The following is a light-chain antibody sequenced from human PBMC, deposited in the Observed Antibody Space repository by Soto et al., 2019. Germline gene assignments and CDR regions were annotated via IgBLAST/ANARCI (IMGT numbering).Light chain of an antibody. Sequence: EIELTQSPDTLSLSPGEKATLSCRASQSVSSYLAWYQPKPGQAPRLLIYDASNRATGIPGRFSGSGSGTDFTLTISSLEPEDFAVYYCQQRSNWPPSITFGQGTRLEIK. CDR1: QSVSSY. CDR3: QQRSNWPPSIT. J-gene: IGKJ5*01. CDR2: DAS. V-gene: IGKV3-11*01.